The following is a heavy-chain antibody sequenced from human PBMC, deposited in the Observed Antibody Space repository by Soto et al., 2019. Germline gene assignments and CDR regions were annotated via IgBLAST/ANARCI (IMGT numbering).Heavy chain of an antibody. CDR3: ARDTEAYGMDV. CDR2: IKQDGSER. Sequence: GGSLRLSCGASEFRFITYWMDWVRQVPGKGLEWVANIKQDGSERYYEDSVKGRFTISRDNAKNSLYLQMNRLRAEDTAVYYCARDTEAYGMDVWGQGTTVTVSS. CDR1: EFRFITYW. V-gene: IGHV3-7*03. J-gene: IGHJ6*02.